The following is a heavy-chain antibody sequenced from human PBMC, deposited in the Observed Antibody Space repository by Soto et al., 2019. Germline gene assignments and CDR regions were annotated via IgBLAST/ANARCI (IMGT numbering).Heavy chain of an antibody. V-gene: IGHV4-39*01. D-gene: IGHD3-10*02. CDR3: VFFFQAEDGIRDVRSVSAFLLNRSSDL. J-gene: IGHJ2*01. CDR2: IYYSGST. Sequence: PGKGLEWSGSIYYSGSTYYNPSLKSRVTISVDTSKNQFSLKLSSVTAADTAVYYCVFFFQAEDGIRDVRSVSAFLLNRSSDL.